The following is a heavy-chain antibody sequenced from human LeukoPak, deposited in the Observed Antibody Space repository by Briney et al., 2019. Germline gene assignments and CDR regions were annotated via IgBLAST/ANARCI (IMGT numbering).Heavy chain of an antibody. D-gene: IGHD2-15*01. CDR1: GFTFSSYS. J-gene: IGHJ6*03. V-gene: IGHV3-21*01. CDR2: ISSSSSYI. CDR3: ARDWSLDTVVVVATYHYYYMDV. Sequence: GGSLRLSCAASGFTFSSYSMNWVRQAPGKGLEWVSSISSSSSYIYYADSVKGRFTISRDNAKNSLYLQMNSLRAEDTAVYYCARDWSLDTVVVVATYHYYYMDVWGKGTTVTVSS.